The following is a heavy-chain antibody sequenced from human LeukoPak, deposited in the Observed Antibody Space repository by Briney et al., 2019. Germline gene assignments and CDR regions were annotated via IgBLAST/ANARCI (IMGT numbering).Heavy chain of an antibody. V-gene: IGHV3-30*18. CDR3: AKDIQGYFDY. CDR1: GFTFSSYG. J-gene: IGHJ4*02. CDR2: ISYDGSNK. Sequence: GRSLRLSCAASGFTFSSYGMHWVRQAPGKGLEWVAVISYDGSNKYYADSVKGRFTISRDNSKNTLYLQMNSLRAEDTAVYYCAKDIQGYFDYWGQGTLVTVSS.